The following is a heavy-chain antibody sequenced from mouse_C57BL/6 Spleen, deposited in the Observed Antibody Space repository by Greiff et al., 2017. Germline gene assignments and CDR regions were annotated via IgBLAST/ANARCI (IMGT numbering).Heavy chain of an antibody. J-gene: IGHJ2*01. CDR2: ISYSGST. V-gene: IGHV3-1*01. CDR3: ARRGGDYYGSSSYFDY. Sequence: EVQLVESGPGMVKPSQSLSLTCTVTGYSITSGYDWHWIRPFPGNKLEWMGYISYSGSTNYNPSLKSRISITHDTSKNHFFLKLNSVTTEDTATYYCARRGGDYYGSSSYFDYWGQGTTLTVSS. D-gene: IGHD1-1*01. CDR1: GYSITSGYD.